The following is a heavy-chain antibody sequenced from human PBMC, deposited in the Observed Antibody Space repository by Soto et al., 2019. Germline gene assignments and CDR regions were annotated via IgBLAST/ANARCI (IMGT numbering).Heavy chain of an antibody. CDR1: GGSTRTDGNY. CDR3: ARADFGVHEYFDL. Sequence: QVQLQESGPGLVKPSQTLSLTCTVSGGSTRTDGNYWSWIRQHPGKGLAWIGYIHYSGSTYYNPSLKSRVTLSVDTSKNQFSLKLSSVTAADTAVYYCARADFGVHEYFDLWGRGTLVTVSS. CDR2: IHYSGST. V-gene: IGHV4-31*03. J-gene: IGHJ2*01. D-gene: IGHD3-3*01.